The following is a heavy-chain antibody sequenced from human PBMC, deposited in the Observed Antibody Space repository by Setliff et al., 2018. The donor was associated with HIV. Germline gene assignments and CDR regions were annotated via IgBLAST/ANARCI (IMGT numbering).Heavy chain of an antibody. CDR1: GYTFTSYG. CDR2: ISACNGNT. J-gene: IGHJ3*02. V-gene: IGHV1-18*01. D-gene: IGHD4-17*01. Sequence: ASVKVSCKASGYTFTSYGISWVRQVPGQGLEWMGWISACNGNTNYAQKLQGRVTMTTDTSTSTAYMELRSLRSDDTAVYYCARDKRSFYGDYEGDAFDIWGQGTMVTVSS. CDR3: ARDKRSFYGDYEGDAFDI.